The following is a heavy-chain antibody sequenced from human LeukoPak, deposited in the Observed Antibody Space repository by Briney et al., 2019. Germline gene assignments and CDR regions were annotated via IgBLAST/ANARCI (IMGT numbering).Heavy chain of an antibody. V-gene: IGHV3-23*01. Sequence: AGSLRLSCAASGFTFSSYAMTWVRQAPGQGLEWVSGVYVSCDSTYYAASVKGRFTISRDTSKNTLYLQMNSLRGEDTAVYYCVRGLRELPYWGQGTLVTVSS. CDR1: GFTFSSYA. CDR2: VYVSCDST. J-gene: IGHJ4*02. D-gene: IGHD1-26*01. CDR3: VRGLRELPY.